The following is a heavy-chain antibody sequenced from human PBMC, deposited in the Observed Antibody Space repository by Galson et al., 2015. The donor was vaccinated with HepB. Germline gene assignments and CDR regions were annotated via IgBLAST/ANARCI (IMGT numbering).Heavy chain of an antibody. D-gene: IGHD3-10*01. CDR3: VTNYYGSGSYSPF. CDR1: GFTFSSYA. CDR2: ISSNGGST. V-gene: IGHV3-64D*06. J-gene: IGHJ4*02. Sequence: SLRLSCAASGFTFSSYAMHWVRQAPGKGLEYVSAISSNGGSTYYADSVKGRFTISRDNSKNTLYLQMSSLRAEDTAVYYCVTNYYGSGSYSPFWGQGTLVTVSS.